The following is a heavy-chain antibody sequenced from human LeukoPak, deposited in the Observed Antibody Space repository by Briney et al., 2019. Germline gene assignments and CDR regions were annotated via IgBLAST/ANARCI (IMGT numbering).Heavy chain of an antibody. CDR3: ERHRHVATGYSSGWYGGNWFDP. CDR1: GGSISSSSYY. J-gene: IGHJ5*02. CDR2: IYYSGST. D-gene: IGHD6-19*01. Sequence: PSETLSLTCTVSGGSISSSSYYRGWIRQPPGKGLEWIGSIYYSGSTYYNPSLKSRVTISVDTSKNQFSLKLSSVTAADTAVCYCERHRHVATGYSSGWYGGNWFDPWGQGTLVTVSS. V-gene: IGHV4-39*01.